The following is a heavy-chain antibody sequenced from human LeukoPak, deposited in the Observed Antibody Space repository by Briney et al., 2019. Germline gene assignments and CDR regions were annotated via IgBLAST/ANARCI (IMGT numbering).Heavy chain of an antibody. V-gene: IGHV3-33*01. D-gene: IGHD6-19*01. CDR3: ARDTAYSSGWYGGDAFDI. CDR1: GFTFSSYG. Sequence: GGSLRLSCAASGFTFSSYGMHWVRQAPGKGLEWVAVIWYDGSNKYYADSVKGRFTISRDNSKNTLYLQMNSLRAEDTAVYYCARDTAYSSGWYGGDAFDIWGQGTMVTVSS. J-gene: IGHJ3*02. CDR2: IWYDGSNK.